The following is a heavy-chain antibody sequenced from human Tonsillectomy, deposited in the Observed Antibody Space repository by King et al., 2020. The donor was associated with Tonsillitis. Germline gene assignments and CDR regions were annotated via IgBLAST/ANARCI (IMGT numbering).Heavy chain of an antibody. CDR1: GGSISSYY. J-gene: IGHJ3*02. CDR3: ARDSSSGSASAAFDI. Sequence: QLQESGPGLVKPSETLSLTCTVSGGSISSYYWSWIRQPPGKGLEWIGYIYYSGSTNYNPSLKSRVTISVDTSKNQFSLKLSSVTAADTAVYYCARDSSSGSASAAFDIWGQGTMVTVSS. D-gene: IGHD3-22*01. V-gene: IGHV4-59*01. CDR2: IYYSGST.